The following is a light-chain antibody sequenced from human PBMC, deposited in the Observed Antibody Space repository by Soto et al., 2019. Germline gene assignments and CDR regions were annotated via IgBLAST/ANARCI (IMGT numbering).Light chain of an antibody. CDR2: GAS. Sequence: EIVLTQSPGTLSLSPGERATLSCRASQSVSSSYLAWYQQKPGQAPRLLMYGASSRATGIPDRFSGSGSGTDFTLTISRLEPEDSEVYYCQQYGSSPRTFGQGTNLEIK. CDR1: QSVSSSY. V-gene: IGKV3-20*01. J-gene: IGKJ2*01. CDR3: QQYGSSPRT.